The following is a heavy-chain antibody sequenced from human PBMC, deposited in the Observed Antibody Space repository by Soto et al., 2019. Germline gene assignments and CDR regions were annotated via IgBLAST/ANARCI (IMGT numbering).Heavy chain of an antibody. J-gene: IGHJ4*02. D-gene: IGHD5-18*01. CDR1: GYTFTSYG. Sequence: ASVKVSCKAPGYTFTSYGISWVRQAPGQGLEWMGWISAYNGNTNYAQKLQGRVTMTTDTSTSTAYMELRSLRSDDTAVYYCARVTDVDTAMVDFDYWGQGTLVTVSS. V-gene: IGHV1-18*01. CDR3: ARVTDVDTAMVDFDY. CDR2: ISAYNGNT.